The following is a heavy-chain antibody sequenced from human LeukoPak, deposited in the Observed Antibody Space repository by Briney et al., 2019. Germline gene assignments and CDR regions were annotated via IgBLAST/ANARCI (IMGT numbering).Heavy chain of an antibody. Sequence: GGSLRLSCAASGFTFSDYSMNWVRQAPAKGLEWVASISSSTGSIYYADSVKGRFTISRDNAKNSLYLQMNSLRTEDTAVYYCARGGSGNWNAPFDYWGQGTLVTVSS. V-gene: IGHV3-21*01. CDR1: GFTFSDYS. D-gene: IGHD1-1*01. J-gene: IGHJ4*02. CDR3: ARGGSGNWNAPFDY. CDR2: ISSSTGSI.